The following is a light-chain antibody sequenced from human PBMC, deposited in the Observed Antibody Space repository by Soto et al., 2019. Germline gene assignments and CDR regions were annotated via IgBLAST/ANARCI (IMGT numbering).Light chain of an antibody. Sequence: DIQLTQSPSFLSASIGDRVTISCQASQAMSTYLDWYQQKPGKAPKLLIYYASTLQTGVPSRFSGSGSGTWFTLTISSLQPEDFATYYCQQLKSYPLTFGGGTKVESK. J-gene: IGKJ4*01. CDR2: YAS. V-gene: IGKV1-9*01. CDR3: QQLKSYPLT. CDR1: QAMSTY.